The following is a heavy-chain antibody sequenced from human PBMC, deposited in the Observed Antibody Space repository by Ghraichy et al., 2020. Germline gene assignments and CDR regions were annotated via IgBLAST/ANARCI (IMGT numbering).Heavy chain of an antibody. J-gene: IGHJ5*02. CDR2: IYYSGST. Sequence: SETLSLTCTVSGGSISSSSYYWGWIRQPPGKGLEWIGSIYYSGSTYYNPSLKSLVTISVDTSKNQFSLQRSSVTAADTPVYYCARSTVAGTSGWFDPWGQGTLVTVSS. CDR3: ARSTVAGTSGWFDP. CDR1: GGSISSSSYY. D-gene: IGHD6-19*01. V-gene: IGHV4-39*01.